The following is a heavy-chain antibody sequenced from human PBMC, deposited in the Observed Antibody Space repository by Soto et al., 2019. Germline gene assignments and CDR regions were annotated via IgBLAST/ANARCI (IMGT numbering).Heavy chain of an antibody. Sequence: QVQLQESGPGLVKPSETRSLTCTVSGGSISSYYWSWIRQPAGKGLEWSGRIYTSGRTNYNPSLKSRVTMSVDTSKNQFSLKLSSVTAADTAVYYCARGWGRRFGALINWFDPWGQGTLVTVSS. V-gene: IGHV4-4*07. CDR3: ARGWGRRFGALINWFDP. CDR2: IYTSGRT. CDR1: GGSISSYY. J-gene: IGHJ5*02. D-gene: IGHD3-10*01.